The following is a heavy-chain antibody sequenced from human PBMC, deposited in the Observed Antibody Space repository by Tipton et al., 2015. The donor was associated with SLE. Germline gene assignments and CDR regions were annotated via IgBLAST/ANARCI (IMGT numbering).Heavy chain of an antibody. J-gene: IGHJ6*02. CDR1: GGSISSRY. CDR3: ASLGIAAGNGYYGMDV. CDR2: IYYSGST. Sequence: GLVKPSETLSLTCTVSGGSISSRYWSWIRQPPGKGLEWIGYIYYSGSTNYNPSLKSRVTISADTSKNQFSLKLSSVTAADTAVYYCASLGIAAGNGYYGMDVWGQGTTVTVSS. V-gene: IGHV4-59*11. D-gene: IGHD6-13*01.